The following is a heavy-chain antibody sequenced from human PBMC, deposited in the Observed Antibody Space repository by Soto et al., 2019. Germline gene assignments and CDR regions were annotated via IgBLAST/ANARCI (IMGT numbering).Heavy chain of an antibody. D-gene: IGHD3-16*01. J-gene: IGHJ4*02. Sequence: EVQLLESGGGLVQPGGSLRLSCAASGFTFSSYAMGWVRQAPGKGLQWISVISSSGGSTYYADSVKGRFTITRDNSKDTLFLDMNSLRAEDSAVYYCARRDYVYIWASYDYWGQGTLVTVSS. V-gene: IGHV3-23*01. CDR1: GFTFSSYA. CDR2: ISSSGGST. CDR3: ARRDYVYIWASYDY.